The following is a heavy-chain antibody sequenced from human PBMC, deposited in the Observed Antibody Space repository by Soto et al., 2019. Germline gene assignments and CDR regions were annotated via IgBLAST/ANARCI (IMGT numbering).Heavy chain of an antibody. V-gene: IGHV1-69*17. CDR1: GGIFNNYS. CDR2: IIPVFNLI. D-gene: IGHD3-3*01. CDR3: ARVFFGVVGFFFGMDV. J-gene: IGHJ6*02. Sequence: QVQLVQSGAEVKKPGSSVRVSCKASGGIFNNYSVNWVRQAPGQGLEWMGGIIPVFNLIKYELKLQDRLTISADKSTNTAYMDLTSLRSEDTAVYYCARVFFGVVGFFFGMDVWGQGTTVIVSS.